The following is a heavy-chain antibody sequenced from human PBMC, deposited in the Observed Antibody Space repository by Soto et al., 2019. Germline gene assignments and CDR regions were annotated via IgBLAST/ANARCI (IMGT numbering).Heavy chain of an antibody. CDR2: IGESGTPT. CDR3: ARYIPGVRYYGMAV. V-gene: IGHV3-23*01. D-gene: IGHD2-2*01. Sequence: PGGSVRLSSAASGFTFSSYSMTWVCQAPGKGLEWVSLIGESGTPTYYADSVKGRFTISRDNSGNTLFLEMYSLRAEDTAVYYCARYIPGVRYYGMAVWGQGTTVTVSS. CDR1: GFTFSSYS. J-gene: IGHJ6*02.